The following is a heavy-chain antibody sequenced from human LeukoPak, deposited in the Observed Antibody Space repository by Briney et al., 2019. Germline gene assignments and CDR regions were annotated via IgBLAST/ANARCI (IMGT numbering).Heavy chain of an antibody. CDR1: GGSFSGYY. V-gene: IGHV4-34*01. CDR2: INHSGCT. J-gene: IGHJ4*02. CDR3: ARGPFGYSYGRWGY. D-gene: IGHD5-18*01. Sequence: PSETLSLTCAVYGGSFSGYYWSWIRQPPGKGLEWIGEINHSGCTNYNPSLKSRVTISVDTSKNQFSLKLSSVTAADTAVYYCARGPFGYSYGRWGYWGQGTLVTVSS.